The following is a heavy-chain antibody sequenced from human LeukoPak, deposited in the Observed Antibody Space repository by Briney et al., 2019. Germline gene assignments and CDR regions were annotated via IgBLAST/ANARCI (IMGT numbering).Heavy chain of an antibody. V-gene: IGHV3-53*01. CDR3: ARDISIAGCMDV. Sequence: GGSLRLSCAASGFTFSSYVMHWVRQAPGKGLEWVSVIYSGGSTYYADSVKGRFTISRDNSKNTLYLQMNSLRAEDTAVYYCARDISIAGCMDVWGQGTTVTVSS. D-gene: IGHD3-3*02. CDR1: GFTFSSYV. J-gene: IGHJ6*02. CDR2: IYSGGST.